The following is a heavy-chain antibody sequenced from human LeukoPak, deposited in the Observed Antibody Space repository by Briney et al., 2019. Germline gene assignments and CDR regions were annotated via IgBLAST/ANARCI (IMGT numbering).Heavy chain of an antibody. D-gene: IGHD3/OR15-3a*01. CDR2: INHSGST. CDR1: GGSFSGYY. J-gene: IGHJ4*02. CDR3: ASFGLTNYFDY. Sequence: SETLSLTCAVYGGSFSGYYWSWIRQPPGKGLEWIGEINHSGSTNYTPSLKSRVTISVDTYKNQFSLNLSSVTAADTAVYYCASFGLTNYFDYWGQGTLVSVSS. V-gene: IGHV4-34*01.